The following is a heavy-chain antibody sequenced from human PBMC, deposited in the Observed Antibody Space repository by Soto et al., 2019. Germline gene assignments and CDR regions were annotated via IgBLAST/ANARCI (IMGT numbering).Heavy chain of an antibody. Sequence: QVQLQESGPGLVTPSQTLTLTCTVSGGSMSSGSFYWSWIRQHPGKGLEWIGHISDSGSSYYNPSLESRVTISVDTSKNQFSLKLSAVTASDTAVDFCARTTFYDTFTAYYSLIDYWGQGTLVMVSS. V-gene: IGHV4-31*03. CDR2: ISDSGSS. D-gene: IGHD3-9*01. J-gene: IGHJ4*02. CDR1: GGSMSSGSFY. CDR3: ARTTFYDTFTAYYSLIDY.